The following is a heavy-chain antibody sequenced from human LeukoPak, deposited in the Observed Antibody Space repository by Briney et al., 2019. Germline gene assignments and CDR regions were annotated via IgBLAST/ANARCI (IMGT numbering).Heavy chain of an antibody. D-gene: IGHD6-13*01. Sequence: ASVRVSCKASGYTFTSYGISWVRQAPGQGLEWMGWISAYNGNTNYAQKLQGRVTMTTDTSTSTAYMELRSLRSEDTAVYYCAKTAAAGTYSDYWGQGTLVTVSS. CDR1: GYTFTSYG. CDR3: AKTAAAGTYSDY. V-gene: IGHV1-18*01. J-gene: IGHJ4*02. CDR2: ISAYNGNT.